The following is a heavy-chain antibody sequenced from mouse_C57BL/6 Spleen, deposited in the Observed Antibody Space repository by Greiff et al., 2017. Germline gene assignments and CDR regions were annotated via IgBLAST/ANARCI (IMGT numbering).Heavy chain of an antibody. D-gene: IGHD4-1*01. Sequence: QVQLQQSGPELVKPGASVKISCKASGYAFSSSWMNWVKQRPGKGLEWIGRIYPGDGDTNYNGKFKGKATLTADKSSSTAYMQLSSLTSEDSAVYFCARTGPYYFDYWCQGTTLTVSS. CDR3: ARTGPYYFDY. J-gene: IGHJ2*01. CDR1: GYAFSSSW. V-gene: IGHV1-82*01. CDR2: IYPGDGDT.